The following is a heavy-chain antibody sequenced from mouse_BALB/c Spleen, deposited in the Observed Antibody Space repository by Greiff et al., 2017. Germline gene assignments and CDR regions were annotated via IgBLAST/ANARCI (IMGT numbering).Heavy chain of an antibody. V-gene: IGHV1-18*01. J-gene: IGHJ2*01. CDR3: AREDNDYDYFDY. CDR1: GYTFTDYN. CDR2: INPNNGGT. Sequence: EVQLQQSGPELVKPGASVKIPCKASGYTFTDYNMDWVKQSHGKSLEWIGDINPNNGGTIYNQKFKGKATLTVDKSSSTAYMELRSLTSEDTAVYYCAREDNDYDYFDYWGQGTTLTVSS. D-gene: IGHD2-4*01.